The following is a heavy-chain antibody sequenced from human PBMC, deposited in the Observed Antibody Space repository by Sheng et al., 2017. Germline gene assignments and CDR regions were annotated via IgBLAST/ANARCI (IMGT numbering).Heavy chain of an antibody. Sequence: QXQLQESGPGLVKPSQTLSLTCTVSGGSISSGSYYWSWIRQPAGKGLEWIGRIYTSGSTNYNPSLKSRVTISVDTSKNQFSLKLSSVTAADTAVYYCARDYYYDSSGYYRRSNGYFDRPGPWHPGHC. D-gene: IGHD3-22*01. CDR2: IYTSGST. CDR3: ARDYYYDSSGYYRRSNGYFDR. V-gene: IGHV4-61*02. J-gene: IGHJ2*01. CDR1: GGSISSGSYY.